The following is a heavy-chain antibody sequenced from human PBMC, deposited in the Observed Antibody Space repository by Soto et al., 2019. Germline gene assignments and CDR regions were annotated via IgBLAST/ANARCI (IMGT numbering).Heavy chain of an antibody. CDR1: GFIFTDFG. J-gene: IGHJ6*03. CDR2: INWNGDTL. CDR3: AKIGPESLFCNYFSYSYMDA. D-gene: IGHD3-10*01. V-gene: IGHV3-20*04. Sequence: GGSLRLSCATSGFIFTDFGVSWVRRAPGKGLEWVASINWNGDTLGYADSVKGRFTISRDNAKNSLYLQMNSLRADDTAVYYCAKIGPESLFCNYFSYSYMDAWGKGNALTISS.